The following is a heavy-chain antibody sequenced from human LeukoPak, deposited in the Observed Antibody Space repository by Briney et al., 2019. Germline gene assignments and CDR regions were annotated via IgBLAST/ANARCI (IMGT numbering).Heavy chain of an antibody. CDR2: IYHSGST. J-gene: IGHJ5*02. Sequence: SETLSLTCTVSGYSISSGYYWGWIRQPPGKGLEWIGSIYHSGSTYYNPSLKSRVTISVDTSKNQFSLKLSSVTAADTAVYYCAGADLRFLEDWFDPWGQGTLVTVSS. CDR1: GYSISSGYY. D-gene: IGHD3-3*01. CDR3: AGADLRFLEDWFDP. V-gene: IGHV4-38-2*02.